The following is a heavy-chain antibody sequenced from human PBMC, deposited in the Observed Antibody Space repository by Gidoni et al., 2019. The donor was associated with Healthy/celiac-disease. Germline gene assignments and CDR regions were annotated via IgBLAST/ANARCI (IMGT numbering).Heavy chain of an antibody. CDR1: GGSISSGGYY. CDR2: LYYSGST. D-gene: IGHD1-20*01. V-gene: IGHV4-31*03. Sequence: QVQLQESGPGLVKPSQTLSLACTVSGGSISSGGYYGSWIRQHPGKGLDWIGYLYYSGSTYYNPSLKSRVTISVDTSKNQFSLKLSSVTAADTAVYYCARDRPSGIGSYWGQGTLVTVSS. J-gene: IGHJ4*02. CDR3: ARDRPSGIGSY.